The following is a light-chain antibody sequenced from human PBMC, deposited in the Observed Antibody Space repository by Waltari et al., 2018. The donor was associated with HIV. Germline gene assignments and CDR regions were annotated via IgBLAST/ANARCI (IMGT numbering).Light chain of an antibody. Sequence: QSVLTPPPSASGTPGQRVTISCSASSSNIGSNTVNWYQQLPGTAPKLLIYSNKQGPAGVPERFAGFKSGTAAALAISGRRCEDEADYYCAAWDESLDAVVFGGGTKLTVL. CDR2: SNK. CDR3: AAWDESLDAVV. V-gene: IGLV1-44*01. J-gene: IGLJ2*01. CDR1: SSNIGSNT.